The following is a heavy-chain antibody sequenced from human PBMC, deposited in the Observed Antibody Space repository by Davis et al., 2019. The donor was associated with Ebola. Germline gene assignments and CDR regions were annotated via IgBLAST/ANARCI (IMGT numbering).Heavy chain of an antibody. D-gene: IGHD1-7*01. CDR3: ARETGTTDAFDI. Sequence: ASVKVSCKASGYTVTSYDINWVRQATGQGLEWMGWMNPNSGNTGYAQKFQGRVTMTRNTSISTAYMELSSLRSEDTAVYYCARETGTTDAFDIWGQGTMVTVSS. J-gene: IGHJ3*02. CDR2: MNPNSGNT. V-gene: IGHV1-8*01. CDR1: GYTVTSYD.